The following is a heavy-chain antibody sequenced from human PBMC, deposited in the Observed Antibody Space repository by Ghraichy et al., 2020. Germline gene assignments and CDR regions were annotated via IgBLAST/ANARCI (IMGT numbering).Heavy chain of an antibody. Sequence: ASVKVSCKASGYTFTSYDINWVRQATGQGLEWMGWMNPNSGNTGYAQKFQGRVTMTRNTSISTAYMELSSLRSEDTAVYYCARAFSHHGDYAGYYGMDVWGQGTTVTVSS. D-gene: IGHD4-17*01. CDR1: GYTFTSYD. CDR3: ARAFSHHGDYAGYYGMDV. CDR2: MNPNSGNT. J-gene: IGHJ6*02. V-gene: IGHV1-8*01.